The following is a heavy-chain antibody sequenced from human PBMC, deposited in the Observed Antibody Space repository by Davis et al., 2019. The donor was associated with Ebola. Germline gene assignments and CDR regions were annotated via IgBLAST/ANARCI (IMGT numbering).Heavy chain of an antibody. Sequence: GGSLRLSCAASGFTFSSYGMHWVRQAPGKGLEWVANIKQDGSEKYYVDSVKGRFTISRDNSKNTLYLQMNSLRAEDTAVYYCARVEWLRSVGMAKYYYYYGMDVWGQGTTVTVSS. CDR1: GFTFSSYG. J-gene: IGHJ6*02. D-gene: IGHD5-12*01. CDR2: IKQDGSEK. V-gene: IGHV3-7*01. CDR3: ARVEWLRSVGMAKYYYYYGMDV.